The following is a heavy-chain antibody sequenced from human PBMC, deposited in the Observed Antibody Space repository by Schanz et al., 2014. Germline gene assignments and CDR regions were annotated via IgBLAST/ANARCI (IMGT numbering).Heavy chain of an antibody. V-gene: IGHV4-31*03. Sequence: QVQLQESGPGLVKPSQTLSLTCTVSGGSVSSGGDYWSWIRQHPGKGLEWIGFISYSGSTYYNPSLRSRFAISVDTSKIQFSRRLDSVNAADTDVYYCALREKPYGPFASWGQGALVTVSS. J-gene: IGHJ4*02. D-gene: IGHD3-10*01. CDR1: GGSVSSGGDY. CDR3: ALREKPYGPFAS. CDR2: ISYSGST.